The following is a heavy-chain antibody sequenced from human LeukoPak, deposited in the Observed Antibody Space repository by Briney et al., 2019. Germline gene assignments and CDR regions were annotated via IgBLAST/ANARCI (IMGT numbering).Heavy chain of an antibody. J-gene: IGHJ2*01. V-gene: IGHV1-69*13. CDR1: RGTFSSYA. CDR2: IIPIFGSA. D-gene: IGHD5-12*01. CDR3: AIHPYDYWYFDL. Sequence: SVKVSCKASRGTFSSYAISWVRQAPGQGLEWMGGIIPIFGSANYAQNFQGRVTITADESTGTAYMKLSSLRSEDTAVYYCAIHPYDYWYFDLWGRGTLVTVSS.